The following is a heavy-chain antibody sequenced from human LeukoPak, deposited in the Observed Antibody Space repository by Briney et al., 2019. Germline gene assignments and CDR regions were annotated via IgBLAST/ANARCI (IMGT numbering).Heavy chain of an antibody. CDR1: GYSFTNYW. V-gene: IGHV5-51*01. Sequence: GESLKISCKGSGYSFTNYWIGWVRQMPGKGLEWMGIIYPVDSDTRYSPSFQGQVTISADKSISTAYLQWSSLKASDTAMYYCARQGVAVAGTGPAYNWFDPWGQGTLVTVSS. CDR3: ARQGVAVAGTGPAYNWFDP. D-gene: IGHD6-19*01. J-gene: IGHJ5*02. CDR2: IYPVDSDT.